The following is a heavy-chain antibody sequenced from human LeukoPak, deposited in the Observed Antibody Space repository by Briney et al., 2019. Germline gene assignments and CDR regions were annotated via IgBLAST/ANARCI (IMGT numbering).Heavy chain of an antibody. V-gene: IGHV3-30*04. CDR1: GFTFSSYA. J-gene: IGHJ4*02. CDR2: ISYDGSNK. CDR3: ARERTPRYYYDSSGYYFDY. Sequence: QPGGSLRLSCAASGFTFSSYAMHWVRQAPGKGLEWVAVISYDGSNKYYADSVKGRFTISRDNSKNTLYLLMNSLRAEDTAVYYCARERTPRYYYDSSGYYFDYWGQGTLVTVSS. D-gene: IGHD3-22*01.